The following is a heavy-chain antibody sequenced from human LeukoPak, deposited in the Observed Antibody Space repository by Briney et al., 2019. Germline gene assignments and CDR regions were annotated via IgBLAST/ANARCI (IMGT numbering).Heavy chain of an antibody. J-gene: IGHJ3*02. CDR3: ATATAPKAPDTFDI. CDR1: GFTVSSNS. V-gene: IGHV3-53*01. Sequence: GGSLRLSCAASGFTVSSNSMSWVRQAPGKGLEWVSVIYSGGSTFYSHSVRGRFTISRDNSKNTLYLQMNSLRAEDTALYYCATATAPKAPDTFDIWGQGTMVTVSS. CDR2: IYSGGST.